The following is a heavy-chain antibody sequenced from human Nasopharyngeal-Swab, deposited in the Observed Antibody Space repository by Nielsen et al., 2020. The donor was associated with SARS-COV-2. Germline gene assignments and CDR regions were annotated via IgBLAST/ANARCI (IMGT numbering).Heavy chain of an antibody. J-gene: IGHJ4*02. CDR3: AKDAVVAALEYFDY. CDR1: GFTFSSYA. D-gene: IGHD2-15*01. CDR2: ISYDGSNK. V-gene: IGHV3-30-3*01. Sequence: GESLKISCAASGFTFSSYAMHWVRQAPGKGLEWVAVISYDGSNKYYADSVKGRFTISRDNSKNTLYLQMNSLRAEDTALYYCAKDAVVAALEYFDYWGQGTLVTVSS.